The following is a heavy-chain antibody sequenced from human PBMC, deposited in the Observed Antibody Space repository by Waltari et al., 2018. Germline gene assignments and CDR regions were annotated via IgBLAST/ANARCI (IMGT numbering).Heavy chain of an antibody. V-gene: IGHV1-69*01. D-gene: IGHD3-3*01. CDR1: GGTFRSYA. CDR2: IMPNFCTA. Sequence: QVQLVQSGAEVKKPGSSVKVSCKASGGTFRSYAISWVRQAPGQGLEWMGGIMPNFCTANYAHKCQGRVTITTDESTSTAYMERSSLRSEDTAVYYCASGSGYYRGYYYYYGMDVWGQGTTVTVSS. CDR3: ASGSGYYRGYYYYYGMDV. J-gene: IGHJ6*02.